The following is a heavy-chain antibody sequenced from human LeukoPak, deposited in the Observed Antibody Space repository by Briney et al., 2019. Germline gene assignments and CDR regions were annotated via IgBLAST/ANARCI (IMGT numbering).Heavy chain of an antibody. CDR1: GYSISSGYY. D-gene: IGHD3-9*01. CDR2: IYHSGST. CDR3: ARGPQGDILTGYRPGGYYYYYYMDV. V-gene: IGHV4-38-2*02. J-gene: IGHJ6*03. Sequence: SETLSLTCTVSGYSISSGYYWGWIRQPPGKGLEWIGSIYHSGSTYYNPSLKSRVTISVDTSKNQFSLKLSSVTAADTAVYYCARGPQGDILTGYRPGGYYYYYYMDVWGKGTTVTISS.